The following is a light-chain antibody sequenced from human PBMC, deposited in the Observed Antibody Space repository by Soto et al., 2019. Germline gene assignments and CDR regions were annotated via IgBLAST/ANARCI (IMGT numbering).Light chain of an antibody. Sequence: DIQMTQSPSTLSASVGDRVTITCRASQSISSWLAWYQQKRGKAPKLLIYDASRLESGVPSRFSGSGSGTAFTLTISILQPDEFATYYCQQYNSLWTFGQGTKVEIK. CDR3: QQYNSLWT. CDR2: DAS. J-gene: IGKJ1*01. CDR1: QSISSW. V-gene: IGKV1-5*01.